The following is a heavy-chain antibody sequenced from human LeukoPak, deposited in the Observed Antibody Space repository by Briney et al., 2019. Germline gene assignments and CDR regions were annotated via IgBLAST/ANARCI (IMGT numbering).Heavy chain of an antibody. CDR1: GGSISSSN. V-gene: IGHV3-23*01. Sequence: PSETLSLTCAVSGGSISSSNRWSWVRQAPGQGLEWVSAISGSGGSTYYADSVKGRFTISRDNSKNTLYLQMNSLRAEDTAVYYCARDFNVLLWFGELRDYYYYGMDVWGQGTMVTVSS. D-gene: IGHD3-10*01. CDR2: ISGSGGST. CDR3: ARDFNVLLWFGELRDYYYYGMDV. J-gene: IGHJ6*02.